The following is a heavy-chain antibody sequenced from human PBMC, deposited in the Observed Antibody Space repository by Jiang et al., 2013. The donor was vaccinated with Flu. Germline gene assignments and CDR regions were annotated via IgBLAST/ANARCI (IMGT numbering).Heavy chain of an antibody. CDR1: GYSFTDDW. CDR2: IYPDDSDT. J-gene: IGHJ6*02. V-gene: IGHV5-51*01. CDR3: ARQETGTTVDYYYYSMDV. D-gene: IGHD1-1*01. Sequence: VQLVESGSEVRKPGESLKISCRGSGYSFTDDWIGWVRQMPGKGLEWMGIIYPDDSDTRYSPSFQGQVTITADKSLNTAYLQWSSLKASDTAMYYCARQETGTTVDYYYYSMDVWGQGTTVTVSS.